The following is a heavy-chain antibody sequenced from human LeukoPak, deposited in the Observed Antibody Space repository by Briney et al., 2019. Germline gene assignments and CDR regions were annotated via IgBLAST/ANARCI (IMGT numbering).Heavy chain of an antibody. Sequence: ASVKVSCKASGCTFSSYANSWVRQAPGQGLEWMGGIIPIFDTANYAQKFQGRVTITADKSTSTAYMELSSMRSEDTAVYYCARDLGYCSSTSCYHNYCYYYGMDVWGKGTTVTVSS. CDR1: GCTFSSYA. V-gene: IGHV1-69*06. D-gene: IGHD2-2*01. J-gene: IGHJ6*04. CDR2: IIPIFDTA. CDR3: ARDLGYCSSTSCYHNYCYYYGMDV.